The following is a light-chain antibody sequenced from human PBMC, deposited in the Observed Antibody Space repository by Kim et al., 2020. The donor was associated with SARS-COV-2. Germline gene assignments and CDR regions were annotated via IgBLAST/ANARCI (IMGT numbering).Light chain of an antibody. Sequence: EIVMTQSPATLSVSPGERATLSCRASQSVSKLAWYQQRPAQAPRLLIYGASTRATGIPARFSGSGSGTEFTLTISSLQSEDFAVYYCQQYNIWRTFGQGTKVDIK. CDR2: GAS. V-gene: IGKV3-15*01. CDR3: QQYNIWRT. CDR1: QSVSK. J-gene: IGKJ1*01.